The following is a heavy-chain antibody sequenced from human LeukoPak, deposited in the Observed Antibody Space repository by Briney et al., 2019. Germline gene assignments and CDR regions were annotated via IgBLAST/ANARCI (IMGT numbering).Heavy chain of an antibody. CDR3: ARGRVSSSTWYSNFYYYFYMDV. V-gene: IGHV3-23*01. D-gene: IGHD1-1*01. CDR2: ISNSGGST. Sequence: PGGSLRLSCAASGFTFSTYVMSWVRQTPGKGLEWVSSISNSGGSTYNADSVKGRFTISRDNSKNTLYLQMNSLRAEDTAVYFCARGRVSSSTWYSNFYYYFYMDVWGKGTTVTVSS. CDR1: GFTFSTYV. J-gene: IGHJ6*03.